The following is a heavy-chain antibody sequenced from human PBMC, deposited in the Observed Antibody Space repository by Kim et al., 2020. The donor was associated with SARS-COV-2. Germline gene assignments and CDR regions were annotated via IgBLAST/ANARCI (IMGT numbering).Heavy chain of an antibody. J-gene: IGHJ4*02. CDR3: AKRGPGGNKEFDY. D-gene: IGHD2-15*01. CDR2: IAGSGGAT. CDR1: GFTFSSYG. Sequence: GSLRLSCAASGFTFSSYGMSWVRQAPGKGLECVSTIAGSGGATSYADSVKGRFTISRDNSKNTLFLQMNSLRDEDTALYYCAKRGPGGNKEFDYWGQGT. V-gene: IGHV3-23*01.